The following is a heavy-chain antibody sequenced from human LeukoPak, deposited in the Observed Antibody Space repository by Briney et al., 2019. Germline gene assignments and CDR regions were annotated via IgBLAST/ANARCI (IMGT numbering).Heavy chain of an antibody. V-gene: IGHV1-2*02. CDR2: INPNSGGT. D-gene: IGHD6-13*01. CDR3: ARDVLAAAGTVDY. Sequence: ASVKVSCKASGYTFTGYYMHWVRQAPGQGLEWMGWINPNSGGTNYAQKFQGRVTMTRDTSISTAYMELSRLRSDDTAVYYCARDVLAAAGTVDYWGQGTLVTVSS. CDR1: GYTFTGYY. J-gene: IGHJ4*02.